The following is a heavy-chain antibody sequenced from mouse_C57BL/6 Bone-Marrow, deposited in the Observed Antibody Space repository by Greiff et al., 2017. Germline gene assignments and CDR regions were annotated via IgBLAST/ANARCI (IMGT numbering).Heavy chain of an antibody. J-gene: IGHJ4*01. CDR3: ARVLTVVAKGAMDY. CDR2: IYPGDGDT. V-gene: IGHV1-82*01. CDR1: GYAFSSSW. Sequence: SGPELVKPGASVKISCKASGYAFSSSWMNWVKQRPGKGLEWIGRIYPGDGDTNYNGKFKGKATLTADKSSSTAYMQLSSLTSEDSAVYFCARVLTVVAKGAMDYWGQGTSVTVSS. D-gene: IGHD1-1*01.